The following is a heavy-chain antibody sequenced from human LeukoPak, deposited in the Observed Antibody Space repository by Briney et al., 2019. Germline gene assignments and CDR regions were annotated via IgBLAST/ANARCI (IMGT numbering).Heavy chain of an antibody. D-gene: IGHD5-24*01. Sequence: PGGSLRLSCAASGFTFSSQWMSWIRQAPGKGLEWVANIKQDGSEKNYVDSVKGRFTISRDNAKNSLYLQMNSLGAEDTAVYYCARVSRDGYRSLNYYYMDVWGKGTTVTISS. J-gene: IGHJ6*03. CDR2: IKQDGSEK. CDR1: GFTFSSQW. CDR3: ARVSRDGYRSLNYYYMDV. V-gene: IGHV3-7*01.